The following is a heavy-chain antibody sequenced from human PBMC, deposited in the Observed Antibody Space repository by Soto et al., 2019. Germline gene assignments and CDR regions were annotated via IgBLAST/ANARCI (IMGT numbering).Heavy chain of an antibody. CDR3: ARQGRCSSTSCYTGANFYYYGMDV. J-gene: IGHJ6*02. V-gene: IGHV5-51*01. Sequence: GESLKISCKGSGYSFTSYWIGWVRQMPGKGLEWMGIIYPGDSDTRYSPSFQGQVTISADKSISTAYLQWSSLQASDTAIYYCARQGRCSSTSCYTGANFYYYGMDVWGQGTTVTVSS. D-gene: IGHD2-2*02. CDR2: IYPGDSDT. CDR1: GYSFTSYW.